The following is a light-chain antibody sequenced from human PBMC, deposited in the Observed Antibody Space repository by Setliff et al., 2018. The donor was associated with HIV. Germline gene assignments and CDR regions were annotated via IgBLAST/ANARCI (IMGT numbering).Light chain of an antibody. J-gene: IGLJ1*01. CDR3: SSYATTNTLP. CDR1: SSDVGGYSH. V-gene: IGLV2-14*01. CDR2: EVR. Sequence: QSALAQPASVSGSPGQSITISCTGTSSDVGGYSHVSWYQQHPGKAPKLIIHEVRNRPSGVSNRFSGSKSGNTASLTISGLQTEDEADYYCSSYATTNTLPFGTGTKVTVL.